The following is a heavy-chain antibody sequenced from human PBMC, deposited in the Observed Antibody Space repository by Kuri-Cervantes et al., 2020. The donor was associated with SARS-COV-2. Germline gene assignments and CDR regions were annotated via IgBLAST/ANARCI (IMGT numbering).Heavy chain of an antibody. V-gene: IGHV1-18*01. Sequence: ASVKVSCKASGYTFTSYGISWVRQAPGQGLEWMGWISAYNGNTNYAQKLQGRVTMTTDTSTSTAYMELSSLRSEDTAVYYCARELGVPAATYFDYWGQGTLVTVSS. CDR3: ARELGVPAATYFDY. J-gene: IGHJ4*02. CDR1: GYTFTSYG. CDR2: ISAYNGNT. D-gene: IGHD2-2*01.